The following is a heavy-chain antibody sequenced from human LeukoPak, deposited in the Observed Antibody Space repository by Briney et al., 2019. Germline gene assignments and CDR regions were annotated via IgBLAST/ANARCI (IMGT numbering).Heavy chain of an antibody. CDR1: GGSISSYY. CDR3: ARGRNSFDWLAP. V-gene: IGHV4-59*12. Sequence: PSETLSLTCTVSGGSISSYYWSWIRQPPGKGLEWIGYIYYSGSTNYSPSLKSRVTISVDTSKNQFSLKLSSVTAADTAVYYCARGRNSFDWLAPWGQGTLVTVSS. J-gene: IGHJ5*02. D-gene: IGHD1-1*01. CDR2: IYYSGST.